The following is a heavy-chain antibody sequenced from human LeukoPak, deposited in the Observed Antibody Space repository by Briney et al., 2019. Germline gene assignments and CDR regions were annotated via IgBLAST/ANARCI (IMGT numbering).Heavy chain of an antibody. V-gene: IGHV4-61*02. CDR2: IYTSGST. D-gene: IGHD6-13*01. CDR3: ARELEEYSSSWYDAFDI. J-gene: IGHJ3*02. CDR1: GGSISSGSYY. Sequence: PSETLSLTCTVSGGSISSGSYYWSWIRQPAGKGLEWIGRIYTSGSTNYNPSLKSRVTISVDTSKNQFSLKLSSVTAADTAVYYYARELEEYSSSWYDAFDIWGQGTMVTVSS.